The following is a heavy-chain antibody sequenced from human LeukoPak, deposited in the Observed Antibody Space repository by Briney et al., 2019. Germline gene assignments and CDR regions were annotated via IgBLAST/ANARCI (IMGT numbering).Heavy chain of an antibody. D-gene: IGHD3-9*01. V-gene: IGHV5-51*01. CDR2: IYPGDSDT. CDR3: ARTRSGYYYPAAFDI. J-gene: IGHJ3*02. CDR1: GYSFTSYW. Sequence: GESLKISCKGSGYSFTSYWIGWVRQMPGKGLEWMGIIYPGDSDTRYSPSFQGQVTVSADKSIRTAYLQWDSLRASDTAIFYCARTRSGYYYPAAFDIWGQGTMVTVS.